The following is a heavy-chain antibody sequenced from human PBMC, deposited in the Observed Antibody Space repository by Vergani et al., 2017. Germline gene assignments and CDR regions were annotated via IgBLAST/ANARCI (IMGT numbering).Heavy chain of an antibody. J-gene: IGHJ4*02. Sequence: EVQLLESGGGLVQPGGSLRLSCAASGFTFSSYAMSWVRQAPGKGLEWVSAISGSGGSTYYADSVKGRFTISRDNSKNKLYLQMNSLRAEDTAVYYCTGMGSDYGDYSDFDYWGQGTLVTVSS. V-gene: IGHV3-23*01. CDR2: ISGSGGST. D-gene: IGHD4-17*01. CDR3: TGMGSDYGDYSDFDY. CDR1: GFTFSSYA.